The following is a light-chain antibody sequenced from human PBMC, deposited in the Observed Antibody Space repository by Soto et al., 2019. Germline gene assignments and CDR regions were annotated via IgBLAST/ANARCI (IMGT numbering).Light chain of an antibody. Sequence: QSALTQPPSASGSPGQSVTISCTGTSSDVGGYIYVSWYHHHPGKVPKLMIYEVNKRPSGVPDRFSGSRSGNTASLTVSGLQTEVEADDYCSSYAGSTDVFGPGTKLNVL. CDR1: SSDVGGYIY. J-gene: IGLJ1*01. CDR2: EVN. CDR3: SSYAGSTDV. V-gene: IGLV2-8*01.